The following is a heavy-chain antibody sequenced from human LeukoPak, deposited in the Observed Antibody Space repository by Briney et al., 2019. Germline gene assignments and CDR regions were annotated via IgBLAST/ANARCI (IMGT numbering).Heavy chain of an antibody. CDR2: MRYDGSHK. V-gene: IGHV3-30*02. Sequence: GGSLRLSCAASGFTFSSYGVHWVRQAPGKGLEWVSFMRYDGSHKFYADSVKGRFTISRDNSKNTVYLQMNSLRAEDAAVYYCAKYGNTFDIWGQGTMVTVSS. J-gene: IGHJ3*02. D-gene: IGHD2/OR15-2a*01. CDR3: AKYGNTFDI. CDR1: GFTFSSYG.